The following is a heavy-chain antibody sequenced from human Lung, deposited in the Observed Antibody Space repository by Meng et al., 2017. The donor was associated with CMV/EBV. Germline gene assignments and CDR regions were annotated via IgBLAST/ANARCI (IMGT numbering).Heavy chain of an antibody. J-gene: IGHJ4*02. V-gene: IGHV4-39*07. CDR3: VTETGYNYDN. CDR2: IYFSGNT. Sequence: EPVHGQVQPSEHLSAPRGACGASVSSSSYYGGWIRQSPGKGLEWIGSIYFSGNTYYNPSLKSRVTMSVGTAQNKFSLTLRSVTAADTAVYYCVTETGYNYDNWGQGALVTVSS. D-gene: IGHD5-24*01. CDR1: GASVSSSSYY.